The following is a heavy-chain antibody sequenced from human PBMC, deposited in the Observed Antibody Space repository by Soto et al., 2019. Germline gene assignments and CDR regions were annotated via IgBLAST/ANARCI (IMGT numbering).Heavy chain of an antibody. D-gene: IGHD2-15*01. CDR3: TTEGNLVVVAENWFDP. J-gene: IGHJ5*02. CDR1: GFTFSNAW. V-gene: IGHV3-15*01. Sequence: GGSLRLSCAASGFTFSNAWMSWVRQAPGKGLEWVGRIKSKTDGGTTDYAAPVKGRFTISRDDSKNTLYLQMNSLKTEDTAVYYCTTEGNLVVVAENWFDPWGQGTLVTVSS. CDR2: IKSKTDGGTT.